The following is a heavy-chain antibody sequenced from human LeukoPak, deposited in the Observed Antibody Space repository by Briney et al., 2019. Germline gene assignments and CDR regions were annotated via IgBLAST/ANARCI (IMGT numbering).Heavy chain of an antibody. CDR2: IWYDGSNK. D-gene: IGHD3-16*01. Sequence: PGRSLRLSCAASGFTFSSYGMHWVRQAPGKGLEWVAVIWYDGSNKYYADSVKGRFTISRDNSKNTLYLHMNSVRAEDTAVYYCARRGSGIYCFDYWGQGTLVTVSS. J-gene: IGHJ4*02. V-gene: IGHV3-33*01. CDR3: ARRGSGIYCFDY. CDR1: GFTFSSYG.